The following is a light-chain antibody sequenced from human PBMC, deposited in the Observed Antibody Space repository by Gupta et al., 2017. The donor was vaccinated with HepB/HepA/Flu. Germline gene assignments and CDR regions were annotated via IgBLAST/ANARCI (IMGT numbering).Light chain of an antibody. Sequence: FLLTLSPATLALSPGERATLSCRASQSVSSYLAWYQQNPGQAPRILIYDASNRATGVTARICGGGEGTKFTLIRSSREAEDFAVYYCQQRNRGSPTMTFGEGTQVEIK. CDR3: QQRNRGSPTMT. CDR1: QSVSSY. V-gene: IGKV3-11*01. J-gene: IGKJ5*01. CDR2: DAS.